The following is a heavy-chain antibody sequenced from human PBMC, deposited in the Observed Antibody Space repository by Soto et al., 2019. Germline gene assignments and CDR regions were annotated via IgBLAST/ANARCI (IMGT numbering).Heavy chain of an antibody. CDR2: IYYSGST. D-gene: IGHD3-3*01. CDR3: ARGGYDFWSGYLSANYYYGMDV. V-gene: IGHV4-30-4*01. CDR1: GGSISSGDYY. Sequence: SETLSLTCTVFGGSISSGDYYWSWIRQPPGKGLEWIGYIYYSGSTYYNPSLKSRVTISVDTSKNQFSLKLSSVTAADTAVYYCARGGYDFWSGYLSANYYYGMDVWGQGTTVTVSS. J-gene: IGHJ6*02.